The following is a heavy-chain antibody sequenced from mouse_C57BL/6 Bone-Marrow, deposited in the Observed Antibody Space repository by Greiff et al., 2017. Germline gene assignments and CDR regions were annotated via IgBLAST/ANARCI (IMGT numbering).Heavy chain of an antibody. CDR2: IWTGGGT. CDR3: ARNRRDSNYGYFDV. V-gene: IGHV2-9-1*01. J-gene: IGHJ1*03. D-gene: IGHD2-5*01. CDR1: GFSLTSYA. Sequence: QVQLQESGPGLVAPSQSLSITCTISGFSLTSYAISWVRQPPGKGLEWLGVIWTGGGTNYNSALKSRLSISKDNSKSQVFLKMNSLQTDDTARYYCARNRRDSNYGYFDVWGTRTTVTVSS.